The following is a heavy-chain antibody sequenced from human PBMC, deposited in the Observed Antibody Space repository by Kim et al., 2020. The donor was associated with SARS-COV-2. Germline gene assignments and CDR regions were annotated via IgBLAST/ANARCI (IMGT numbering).Heavy chain of an antibody. D-gene: IGHD2-2*02. CDR1: GYTFTGYY. Sequence: ASVKVSCKASGYTFTGYYMHWVRQAPGQGLEWMGWINPNSGGTNYAQKFQGWVTMTRDTSISTAYMELSRLRSDDTAVYYCARGYCSSTSCYIENWGQGTLVTVSS. CDR3: ARGYCSSTSCYIEN. CDR2: INPNSGGT. J-gene: IGHJ4*02. V-gene: IGHV1-2*04.